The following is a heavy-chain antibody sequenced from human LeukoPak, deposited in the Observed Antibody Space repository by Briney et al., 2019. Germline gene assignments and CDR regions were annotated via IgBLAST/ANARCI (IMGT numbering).Heavy chain of an antibody. V-gene: IGHV1-2*06. Sequence: ASVKVSCKASGYTFTGYYMHWVRQAPGQGLEWMGRINPNSGGTNYAQKFQGRVTMTRDTSISTAYMELSRLRSDDTAVYYCASLASSFYGAFDIWGQGTMVTVSS. CDR2: INPNSGGT. D-gene: IGHD2/OR15-2a*01. J-gene: IGHJ3*02. CDR3: ASLASSFYGAFDI. CDR1: GYTFTGYY.